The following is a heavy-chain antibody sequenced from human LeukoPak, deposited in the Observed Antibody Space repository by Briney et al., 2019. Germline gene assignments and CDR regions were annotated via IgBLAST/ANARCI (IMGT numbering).Heavy chain of an antibody. CDR1: GFTFSSYW. J-gene: IGHJ6*02. CDR2: IKQDGSEK. V-gene: IGHV3-7*01. Sequence: GGSLRLSCAASGFTFSSYWMSWVRQAPGKGLEWVANIKQDGSEKYYVDSVKGRFTISRDNAKNSLYLQMNGLRAEDTAVYYCARDDDFWSGYRRYYYGMDVWGQGTTVTVSS. D-gene: IGHD3-3*01. CDR3: ARDDDFWSGYRRYYYGMDV.